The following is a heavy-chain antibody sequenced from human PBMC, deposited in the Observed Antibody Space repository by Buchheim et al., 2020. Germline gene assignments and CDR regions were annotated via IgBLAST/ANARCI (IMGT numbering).Heavy chain of an antibody. V-gene: IGHV5-10-1*01. CDR3: ARLRIAAADINYYGMDV. CDR1: GYSFTSYW. Sequence: EVQLVQSGAEVKKPGESLRISCKGSGYSFTSYWISWVRQMPGKGLEWMGRIDPSDSYTNYSPSFQGHVTISADESISTAYPQWSSLKASDTAMYYCARLRIAAADINYYGMDVWGQGTT. D-gene: IGHD6-13*01. J-gene: IGHJ6*02. CDR2: IDPSDSYT.